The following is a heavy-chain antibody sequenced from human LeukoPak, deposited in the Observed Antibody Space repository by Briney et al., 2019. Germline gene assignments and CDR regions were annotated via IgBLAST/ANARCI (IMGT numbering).Heavy chain of an antibody. CDR2: IYYSGST. D-gene: IGHD1-1*01. Sequence: PSETLSLTCTVSGGSISSYYWSWIRQPPGKGLEWIGYIYYSGSTNYNPSLKSRVTISVDTSKNQFSLKLSSVTAADTAVYYCARVNGSAYCYYYMDVWGKGTTVTVSS. V-gene: IGHV4-59*01. CDR1: GGSISSYY. CDR3: ARVNGSAYCYYYMDV. J-gene: IGHJ6*03.